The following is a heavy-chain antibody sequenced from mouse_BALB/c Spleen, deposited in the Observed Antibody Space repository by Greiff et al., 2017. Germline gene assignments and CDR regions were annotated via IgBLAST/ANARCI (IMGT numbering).Heavy chain of an antibody. Sequence: LQQPGSELVRPGASVKLSCKASGYTFTSYWMHWVKQRHGQGLEWIGNIYPGSGSTNYDEKFKSKGTLTVDTSSSTAYMHLSSLTSEDSAVYYCTSGAYYGNYPFAYWGQGTLVTVSA. CDR3: TSGAYYGNYPFAY. D-gene: IGHD2-10*01. J-gene: IGHJ3*01. CDR1: GYTFTSYW. CDR2: IYPGSGST. V-gene: IGHV1S22*01.